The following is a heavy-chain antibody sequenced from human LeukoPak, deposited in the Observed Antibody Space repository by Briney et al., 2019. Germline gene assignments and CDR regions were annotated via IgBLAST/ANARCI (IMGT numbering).Heavy chain of an antibody. D-gene: IGHD4-17*01. V-gene: IGHV4-4*08. Sequence: PSETLSLTCTVSGGSISSYYWSWIRQPPGKGLEWIGRIYTSGSTNYNPSLKSRVTISVDTSKNQFSLKLSSVTAADTAVYYCARAHDYGDYAYDYWGQGTLVTVSS. CDR1: GGSISSYY. CDR2: IYTSGST. CDR3: ARAHDYGDYAYDY. J-gene: IGHJ4*02.